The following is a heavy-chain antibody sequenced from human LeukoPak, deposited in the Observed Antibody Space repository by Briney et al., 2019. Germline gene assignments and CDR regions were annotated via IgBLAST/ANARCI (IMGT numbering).Heavy chain of an antibody. D-gene: IGHD5-18*01. CDR3: AKEVGETAIIKAAFDI. J-gene: IGHJ3*02. Sequence: GGSLRLSCAASGFTFTKNAMSWVRQAPGKGLEWVAVVSGSGSTTYYGDSVKGRFTISRDNPKNTLYLRMDSLRAEDTAVYYCAKEVGETAIIKAAFDIWGRGTKVTVSS. CDR1: GFTFTKNA. V-gene: IGHV3-23*01. CDR2: VSGSGSTT.